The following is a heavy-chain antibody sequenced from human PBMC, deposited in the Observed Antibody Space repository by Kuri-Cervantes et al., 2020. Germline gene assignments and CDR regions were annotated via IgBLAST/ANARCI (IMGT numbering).Heavy chain of an antibody. CDR1: GFTFSSYA. D-gene: IGHD6-19*01. J-gene: IGHJ4*02. CDR2: ISGSGGST. Sequence: GESLKISCAASGFTFSSYAMSWVRQAPGKGLEWVSAISGSGGSTYYADSVKGRFTISRDNAENSLFLQMANLRDDDTAIYYCARAGVAVAATLWDWGQGTLVTVSS. CDR3: ARAGVAVAATLWD. V-gene: IGHV3-23*01.